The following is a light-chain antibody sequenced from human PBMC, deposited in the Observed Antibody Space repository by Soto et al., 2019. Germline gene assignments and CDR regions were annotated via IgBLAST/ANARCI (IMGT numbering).Light chain of an antibody. CDR3: QQYNSYPWT. CDR1: QSISSW. CDR2: DAS. V-gene: IGKV1-5*01. J-gene: IGKJ1*01. Sequence: DIQMTQSPSTLSASVGDRVTITCRASQSISSWLAWYQQKPGKAPKLLVYDASSLKSGVPSRFSGSGTGTEFTLTSSSLQPDDFATDYCQQYNSYPWTFGQGTNVEIK.